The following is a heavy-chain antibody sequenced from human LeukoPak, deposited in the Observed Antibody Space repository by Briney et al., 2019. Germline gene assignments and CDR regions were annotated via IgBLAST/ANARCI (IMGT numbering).Heavy chain of an antibody. CDR3: ASGDWGDYDPINFDY. CDR1: GYTFTSYG. Sequence: GASVKVSCKASGYTFTSYGISWVRQAPGQGLEWMGWISAYSGNTNYAQKLQGRVTMTTDTSASTAYMELRSLRSDDTAVYYCASGDWGDYDPINFDYWGQGTLVTVSS. J-gene: IGHJ4*02. CDR2: ISAYSGNT. V-gene: IGHV1-18*01. D-gene: IGHD4-17*01.